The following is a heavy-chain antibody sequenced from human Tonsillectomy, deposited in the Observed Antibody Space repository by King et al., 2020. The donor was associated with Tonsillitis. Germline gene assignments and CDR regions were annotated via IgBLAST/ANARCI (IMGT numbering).Heavy chain of an antibody. J-gene: IGHJ4*02. CDR1: GVSISSGGYS. CDR2: IYYSGST. D-gene: IGHD3-10*01. V-gene: IGHV4-30-4*07. CDR3: VRGVRITMVRGVIAAVFDF. Sequence: VQLQESGPGLVKPSQTLSLTCAVFGVSISSGGYSWSWIRQPPGKGLEWIGYIYYSGSTFYNPSLKSRLTISADTSKNKFSLKLSSVTAADTAVYYCVRGVRITMVRGVIAAVFDFWGQGTLVTVSS.